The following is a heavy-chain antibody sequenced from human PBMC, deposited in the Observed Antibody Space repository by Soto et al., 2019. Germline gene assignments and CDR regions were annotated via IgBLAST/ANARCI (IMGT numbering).Heavy chain of an antibody. CDR2: IERDDDDK. Sequence: SCPTLVNPTETLTLTCTFSGFSLTSPGMCVSWIRQPPGKALEWLALIERDDDDKYYSTSLKTRLTISKDTRKTQVVLTMANMDPADTGTCYCARSIRAPRRFNGMDVWGQGTTVTVAS. V-gene: IGHV2-70*13. D-gene: IGHD1-20*01. CDR1: GFSLTSPGMC. CDR3: ARSIRAPRRFNGMDV. J-gene: IGHJ6*02.